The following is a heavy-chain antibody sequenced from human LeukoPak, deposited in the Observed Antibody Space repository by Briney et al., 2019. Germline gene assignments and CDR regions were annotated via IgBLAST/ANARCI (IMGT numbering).Heavy chain of an antibody. J-gene: IGHJ4*02. D-gene: IGHD2-21*02. V-gene: IGHV3-30*02. Sequence: GGSLRLSCAASGFTFSSYGMHWVRQAPGKGLEWVAFIRYDGSDKYYADSVRGRFTISRDNSKNTLYLQMNSLRAEDTAVYYCAKEYCSGDCYSDYFDYWGQGTLVTVSS. CDR3: AKEYCSGDCYSDYFDY. CDR2: IRYDGSDK. CDR1: GFTFSSYG.